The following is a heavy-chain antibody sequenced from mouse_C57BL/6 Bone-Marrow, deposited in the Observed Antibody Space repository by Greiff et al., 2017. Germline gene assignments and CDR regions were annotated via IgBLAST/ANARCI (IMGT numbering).Heavy chain of an antibody. J-gene: IGHJ3*01. CDR1: GFTFSSYA. CDR3: ARGDTTVVAAAWFAY. D-gene: IGHD1-1*01. Sequence: EVMLVASGGGLVKPGGSLKLSCAASGFTFSSYAMSWVRQTPEKRLEWVATISDGGSYTYYPDNVKGRFTISRDNAKNNLYLQMSHLKSEDTAMYYCARGDTTVVAAAWFAYWGQGTLVTVSA. CDR2: ISDGGSYT. V-gene: IGHV5-4*03.